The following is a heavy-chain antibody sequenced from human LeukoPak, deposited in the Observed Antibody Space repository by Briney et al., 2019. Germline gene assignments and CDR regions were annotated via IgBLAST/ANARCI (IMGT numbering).Heavy chain of an antibody. CDR3: ARGARAGYNLEPLDY. CDR2: IYYSGST. V-gene: IGHV4-59*08. CDR1: GGSMSSYY. J-gene: IGHJ4*02. Sequence: SETLSLTCTVSGGSMSSYYWSWIRQPPGKGLEWIGYIYYSGSTKYNPSLKSRVTISVDTSKNQFSLKLSSVTAADTAVYYCARGARAGYNLEPLDYWGQGNLFTVSS. D-gene: IGHD5-24*01.